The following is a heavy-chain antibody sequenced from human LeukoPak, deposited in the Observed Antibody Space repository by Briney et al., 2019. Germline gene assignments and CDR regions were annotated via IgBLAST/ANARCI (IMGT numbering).Heavy chain of an antibody. J-gene: IGHJ4*02. CDR3: LYGGNSGDWVY. CDR1: GASIRSSTNW. Sequence: SETLSLTCAVSGASIRSSTNWWSWVRQPPGKGQEWIGEILHSGSTNYNPSLKSRVTMSADKSKNQFSLNLRSVTAADTAVYYCLYGGNSGDWVYWGQGTLVTVSS. D-gene: IGHD4-23*01. CDR2: ILHSGST. V-gene: IGHV4-4*02.